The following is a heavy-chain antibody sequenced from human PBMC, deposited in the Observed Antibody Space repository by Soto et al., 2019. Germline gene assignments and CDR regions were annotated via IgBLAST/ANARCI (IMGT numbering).Heavy chain of an antibody. CDR3: ARDLNWAFDY. Sequence: PGGSLRLSCAASGFTFSNYWMNWVRQAPGKGLEWVANIKEDGSEKYYVDSVKGRFTISRDNAKDSLFLQMSSLRAEDTAMYYCARDLNWAFDYWGQGIPVTVSS. CDR1: GFTFSNYW. D-gene: IGHD7-27*01. J-gene: IGHJ4*02. V-gene: IGHV3-7*01. CDR2: IKEDGSEK.